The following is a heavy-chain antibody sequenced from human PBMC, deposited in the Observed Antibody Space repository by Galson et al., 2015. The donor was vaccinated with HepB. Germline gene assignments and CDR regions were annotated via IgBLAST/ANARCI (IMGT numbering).Heavy chain of an antibody. Sequence: SLRLSCAASGFTYNTYAMAWVRQSPGKGLEWVSSISGSAQSTDYADSVKGRFIISRDNSKNTVYLQINSLRVEDTAVYYCARGACSTNNCFPFGHWGQGNLVTVSS. D-gene: IGHD2-2*01. CDR1: GFTYNTYA. CDR3: ARGACSTNNCFPFGH. V-gene: IGHV3-23*01. CDR2: ISGSAQST. J-gene: IGHJ4*02.